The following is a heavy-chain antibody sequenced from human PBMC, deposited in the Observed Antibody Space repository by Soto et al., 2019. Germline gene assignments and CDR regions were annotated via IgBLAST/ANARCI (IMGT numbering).Heavy chain of an antibody. J-gene: IGHJ4*02. CDR1: GFPFTSYG. Sequence: QVQLVESGGGGAQPGRSLRLSCAASGFPFTSYGMHWVPEGPDKGLEWVAIISYDGRDKNYADSVKGRFTISRDNSKNTLYLQMNSLRPEDTALYYCVGGQYYFDYRGQGTLVIVSS. V-gene: IGHV3-30*03. CDR2: ISYDGRDK. CDR3: VGGQYYFDY. D-gene: IGHD3-10*01.